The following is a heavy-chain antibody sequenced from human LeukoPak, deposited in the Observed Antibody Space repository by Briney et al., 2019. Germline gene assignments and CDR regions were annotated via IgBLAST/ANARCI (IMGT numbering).Heavy chain of an antibody. Sequence: PGGSLRLSCAASGFTVSSNYMSWVRQAPGEGLEWGSVFYSGGSTSYSDPAKGRFTISRDNPKNTLYLQMNSLRAEDTAVYYCARDRPSRYYYDSSGYYPVVIPNVWGKGTTVTVSS. J-gene: IGHJ6*04. CDR2: FYSGGST. CDR3: ARDRPSRYYYDSSGYYPVVIPNV. D-gene: IGHD3-22*01. V-gene: IGHV3-53*01. CDR1: GFTVSSNY.